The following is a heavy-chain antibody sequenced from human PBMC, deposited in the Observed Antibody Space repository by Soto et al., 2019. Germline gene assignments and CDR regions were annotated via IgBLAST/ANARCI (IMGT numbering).Heavy chain of an antibody. V-gene: IGHV3-23*01. J-gene: IGHJ3*01. CDR1: GFTFNNYA. CDR2: ISPNGDST. Sequence: EVQLLESGGGLVQPGGSLRLACAASGFTFNNYAMNWVRQAPGRGLEWVSIISPNGDSTYYADSVKGRFTISRDNSQNTVVLQMKSLTPEDTAIYFCAKVRLTDYLRYAPHLWGQGTLVTVSS. D-gene: IGHD2-8*01. CDR3: AKVRLTDYLRYAPHL.